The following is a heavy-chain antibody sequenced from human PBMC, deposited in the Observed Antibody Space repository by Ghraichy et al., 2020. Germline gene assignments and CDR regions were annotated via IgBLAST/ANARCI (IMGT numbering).Heavy chain of an antibody. V-gene: IGHV3-23*01. CDR2: IIKSADIT. CDR3: AKTPAPPRAYYFDY. J-gene: IGHJ4*02. D-gene: IGHD2-15*01. Sequence: GGSLRLSCAASGFTFSSYAMTWVRQAPGKGLEWVSSIIKSADITYYADSVRGRFTISRDNSKNTVYLQMNRLRAEDTALYYCAKTPAPPRAYYFDYWGQGTLVTVSS. CDR1: GFTFSSYA.